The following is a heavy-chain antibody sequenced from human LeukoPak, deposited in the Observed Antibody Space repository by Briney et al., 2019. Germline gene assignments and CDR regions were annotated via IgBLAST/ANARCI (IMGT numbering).Heavy chain of an antibody. V-gene: IGHV4-31*03. CDR1: GGSISSGGYY. J-gene: IGHJ4*02. CDR2: IYYSGST. CDR3: ARLWFGELLFDY. D-gene: IGHD3-10*01. Sequence: SQTLSLTCTVSGGSISSGGYYWSWIRQHPGKGLEWIGYIYYSGSTYYNPSLKSRVTISVDTSKNQLSLKLSSVTAADTAVYYCARLWFGELLFDYWGQGTLVTVSS.